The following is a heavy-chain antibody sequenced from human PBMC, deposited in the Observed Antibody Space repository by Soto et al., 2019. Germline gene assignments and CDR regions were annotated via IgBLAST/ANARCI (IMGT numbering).Heavy chain of an antibody. CDR1: GGTFSSYA. V-gene: IGHV1-69*13. Sequence: ASVKVSCKASGGTFSSYAISWVRQAPGQGLEWMGGIIPIFGTANYAQKFQGRVTITADESTSTAYMELSSLRSEDTAVYYCARKDFGVVFVPTRDAFDIWGQGTMVTVSS. CDR3: ARKDFGVVFVPTRDAFDI. CDR2: IIPIFGTA. D-gene: IGHD3-3*01. J-gene: IGHJ3*02.